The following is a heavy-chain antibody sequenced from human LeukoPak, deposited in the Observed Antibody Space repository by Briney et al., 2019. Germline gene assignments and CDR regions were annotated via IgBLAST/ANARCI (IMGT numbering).Heavy chain of an antibody. Sequence: GGSLRLSCAASGFTVSSNYMSWVRQAPGKGLEWVSVIYSGGSTYYADSVKGRFTISRDNSKNTLYLQMNSLRAEDTAVYYCASGFAYYDSSGYYPYFDYWGQGTMVTVSS. D-gene: IGHD3-22*01. CDR1: GFTVSSNY. J-gene: IGHJ4*03. CDR3: ASGFAYYDSSGYYPYFDY. CDR2: IYSGGST. V-gene: IGHV3-53*01.